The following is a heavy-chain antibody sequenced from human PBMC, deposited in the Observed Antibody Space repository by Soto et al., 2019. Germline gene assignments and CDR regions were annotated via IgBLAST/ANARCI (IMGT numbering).Heavy chain of an antibody. J-gene: IGHJ4*02. CDR1: GYSFTGYY. V-gene: IGHV1-2*02. CDR2: INPDSGAT. CDR3: ARGDYGTGGYNFPYFEY. D-gene: IGHD3-9*01. Sequence: ASVKVSCKASGYSFTGYYIHWVRQAPGQGLEWMGWINPDSGATNYAQNFQGRVTLTSDTSISTASMDLTSLTSDDTAVYYCARGDYGTGGYNFPYFEYWGQGTLVSVSS.